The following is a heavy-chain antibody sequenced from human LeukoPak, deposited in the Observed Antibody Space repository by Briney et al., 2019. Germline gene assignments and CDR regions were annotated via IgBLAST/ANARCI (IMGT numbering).Heavy chain of an antibody. V-gene: IGHV1-69*04. D-gene: IGHD3-22*01. Sequence: SVKVSCKASGGTFSSYAISWVRQAPGQGLEWMGRIIPILGIANYAQKFQGRVTITADKSTSTAYMELSSLRSEDTAVYYCARDSMVVVTIHDAFEIWGQGTRVTVSS. CDR2: IIPILGIA. CDR3: ARDSMVVVTIHDAFEI. J-gene: IGHJ3*02. CDR1: GGTFSSYA.